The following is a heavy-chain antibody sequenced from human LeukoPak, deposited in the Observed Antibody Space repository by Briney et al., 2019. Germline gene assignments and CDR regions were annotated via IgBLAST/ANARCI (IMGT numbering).Heavy chain of an antibody. V-gene: IGHV3-9*01. CDR1: RFTFDDYA. CDR2: ISWNSGSI. D-gene: IGHD6-13*01. CDR3: AKDIAAAGYGMDV. J-gene: IGHJ6*02. Sequence: GRSLRLSCAASRFTFDDYAMHWVRQAPGKGLEWVSGISWNSGSIGYADSVKGRFTISRDNAKNSLYLQMNSLRPEDTALYYCAKDIAAAGYGMDVWGQGTTVTVSS.